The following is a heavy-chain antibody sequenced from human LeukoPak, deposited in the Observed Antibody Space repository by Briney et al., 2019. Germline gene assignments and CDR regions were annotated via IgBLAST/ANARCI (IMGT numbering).Heavy chain of an antibody. CDR3: AGSTVEMATICAFDI. V-gene: IGHV4-59*01. CDR2: IYYSGST. CDR1: GGSISSYY. Sequence: SETLSLTCTVSGGSISSYYWSWIRQPPGKGLEWIGYIYYSGSTNYNPSLKSRVTISVDTSKNQFSLKLSSVTAADTAVYYCAGSTVEMATICAFDIWGQGTMVAVSS. J-gene: IGHJ3*02. D-gene: IGHD5-24*01.